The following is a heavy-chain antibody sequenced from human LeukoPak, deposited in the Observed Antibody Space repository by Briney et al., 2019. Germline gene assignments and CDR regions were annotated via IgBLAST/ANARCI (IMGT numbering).Heavy chain of an antibody. J-gene: IGHJ3*02. D-gene: IGHD5-18*01. V-gene: IGHV3-74*01. CDR2: INSDGSST. Sequence: GASLRLASAASGSTYSSYWMHWVRRAPGKGLKWVSRINSDGSSTSYADSVKGRFTITRDNAKNTLYLQMNSLRAEDTAVYYCATLDTASAFDIWGQGTMVTVSS. CDR3: ATLDTASAFDI. CDR1: GSTYSSYW.